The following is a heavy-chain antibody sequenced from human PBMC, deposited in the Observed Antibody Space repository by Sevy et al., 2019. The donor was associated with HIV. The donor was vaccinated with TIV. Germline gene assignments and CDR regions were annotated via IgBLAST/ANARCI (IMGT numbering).Heavy chain of an antibody. V-gene: IGHV4-4*07. CDR3: ARGLGRVGSGSYFDL. D-gene: IGHD3-10*01. Sequence: SETLSLTCIVSGDSISTYYWSWIRQSAGRGLEWIGRIQTSGHTNYNPSLKSRVTMSVDTSKNQFSLKLSSVTAAVTAIYYWARGLGRVGSGSYFDLWGQGTLVTVSS. J-gene: IGHJ5*02. CDR1: GDSISTYY. CDR2: IQTSGHT.